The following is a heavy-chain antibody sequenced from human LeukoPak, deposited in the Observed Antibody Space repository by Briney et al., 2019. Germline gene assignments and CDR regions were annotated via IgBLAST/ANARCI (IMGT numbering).Heavy chain of an antibody. CDR3: ARLAVGSSTSGNWFDP. Sequence: SETLSLTCAVYGGSFSTYYWSWIRQPPGKGLEWIGEINHSGSTNYNPSLKSRVTISVDTSKNQFSLKLSSVTAADTAVYYCARLAVGSSTSGNWFDPWGQGTLVTVSS. CDR2: INHSGST. J-gene: IGHJ5*02. V-gene: IGHV4-34*01. D-gene: IGHD2-2*01. CDR1: GGSFSTYY.